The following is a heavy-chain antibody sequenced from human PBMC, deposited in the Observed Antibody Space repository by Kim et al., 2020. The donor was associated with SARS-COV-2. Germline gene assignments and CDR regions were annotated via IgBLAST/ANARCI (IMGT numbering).Heavy chain of an antibody. Sequence: SETLSLTCVVSGASISSSSCWSWVRQPPGKGLEWIGEVDHIGTTSYNVSLKNRVSILVDKSKNQFSLRLPSVSAAETAVYYCARGVISAWTLRAWFDPWGQGTLVTVS. V-gene: IGHV4-4*02. CDR1: GASISSSSC. CDR2: VDHIGTT. J-gene: IGHJ5*02. D-gene: IGHD1-26*01. CDR3: ARGVISAWTLRAWFDP.